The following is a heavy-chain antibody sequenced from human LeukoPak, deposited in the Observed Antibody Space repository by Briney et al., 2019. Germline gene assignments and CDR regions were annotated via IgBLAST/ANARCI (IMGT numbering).Heavy chain of an antibody. CDR1: GGSISSYY. D-gene: IGHD1-14*01. Sequence: SETLSLTCTVSGGSISSYYWSWIRQPPGKGLEWIGYIYYSGSTNYNPSLKSRVTISVDTSKNQFSLKLSSVTAADTAVYYCASAGEGYFDYWGQGTLVTVSS. V-gene: IGHV4-59*01. CDR2: IYYSGST. J-gene: IGHJ4*02. CDR3: ASAGEGYFDY.